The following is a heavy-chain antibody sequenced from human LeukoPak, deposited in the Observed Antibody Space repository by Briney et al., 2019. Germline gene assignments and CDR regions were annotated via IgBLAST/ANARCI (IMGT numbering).Heavy chain of an antibody. Sequence: GASVKVSCKASGYTFTNNFMHWVRQAPGQGLEWIGIINPSGDNTWYAQKFQGRVTMTRDMSTSTVYMELSSLRSEDTAVYYCALSGAAEPHYYYYMDVWGKGTTVTVSS. J-gene: IGHJ6*03. CDR3: ALSGAAEPHYYYYMDV. V-gene: IGHV1-46*01. D-gene: IGHD7-27*01. CDR2: INPSGDNT. CDR1: GYTFTNNF.